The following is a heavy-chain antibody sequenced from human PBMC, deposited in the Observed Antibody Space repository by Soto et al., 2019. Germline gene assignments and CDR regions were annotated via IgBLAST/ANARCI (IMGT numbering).Heavy chain of an antibody. Sequence: GGSLRLSCSASGFNLKDYGMHWVRQAPGKGLEQVAASTYVGGTPYYVESVKGRFTVSRDNSKNTLYLQMGSLRPEDTAIYFLATHPGGGGYWGQGTLVTVSS. CDR2: STYVGGTP. J-gene: IGHJ4*02. CDR3: ATHPGGGGY. D-gene: IGHD3-10*01. CDR1: GFNLKDYG. V-gene: IGHV3-64D*06.